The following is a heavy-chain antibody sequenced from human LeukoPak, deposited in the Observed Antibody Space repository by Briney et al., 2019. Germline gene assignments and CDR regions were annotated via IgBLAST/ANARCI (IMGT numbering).Heavy chain of an antibody. CDR2: IAASGTAM. CDR3: ASSGSYRFDY. CDR1: GFTFSSYS. D-gene: IGHD1-26*01. V-gene: IGHV3-48*02. J-gene: IGHJ4*02. Sequence: GGSLRLSCAASGFTFSSYSMNWVRQAPGKGLEWVSHIAASGTAMFYADSVKGRFTISRDNAKNSLYLQMNSLRDEDTAVYYCASSGSYRFDYWGQGTLVTVSS.